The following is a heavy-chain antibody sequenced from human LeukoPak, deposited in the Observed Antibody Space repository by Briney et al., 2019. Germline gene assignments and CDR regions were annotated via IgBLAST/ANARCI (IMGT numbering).Heavy chain of an antibody. D-gene: IGHD2-15*01. V-gene: IGHV1-18*01. CDR2: ISAYNGNT. CDR3: ARVPLVVVSTTVSGFDV. Sequence: SVKVSCKASGYTFTSFGISCVQLAPGQGLELMGWISAYNGNTNYAQNFQGRVTMTTDTSTSTAYMEVRSLRSDDTAVYYCARVPLVVVSTTVSGFDVWGQGTLVTVSS. CDR1: GYTFTSFG. J-gene: IGHJ3*01.